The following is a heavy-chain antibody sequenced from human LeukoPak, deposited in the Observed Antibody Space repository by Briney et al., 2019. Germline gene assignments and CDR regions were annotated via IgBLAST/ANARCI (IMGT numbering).Heavy chain of an antibody. CDR3: VRDLLTLPQKYFDS. CDR1: GFRLGGYG. V-gene: IGHV3-33*01. D-gene: IGHD3-9*01. Sequence: GGSLRLSCAASGFRLGGYGMNWVRQAPGKGREWVADIWYDGSNKDYGDSMKGRFTISRDNSKNMLYLQMSSLRPEDTAVYYCVRDLLTLPQKYFDSWGQGTLVSVSS. CDR2: IWYDGSNK. J-gene: IGHJ4*02.